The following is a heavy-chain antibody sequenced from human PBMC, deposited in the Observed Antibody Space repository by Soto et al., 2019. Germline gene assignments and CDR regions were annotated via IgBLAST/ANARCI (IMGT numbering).Heavy chain of an antibody. J-gene: IGHJ5*02. CDR3: ARDSRGWWDIVLMVYAKDNWFDP. CDR2: ISAYNGNT. D-gene: IGHD2-8*01. CDR1: GYTFTSYG. V-gene: IGHV1-18*01. Sequence: QVQLVQSGAEVKKPGASVKVSCKASGYTFTSYGISWVRQAPGQGLEWMGWISAYNGNTNYAQKLQGRVSMTTDPSTSKAYMELRSLRSDDTAVYYCARDSRGWWDIVLMVYAKDNWFDPWGQGTLVTVSS.